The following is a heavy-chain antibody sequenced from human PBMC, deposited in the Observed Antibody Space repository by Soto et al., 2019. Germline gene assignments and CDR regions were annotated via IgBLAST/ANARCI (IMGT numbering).Heavy chain of an antibody. J-gene: IGHJ4*02. CDR1: GFTVSSNF. CDR3: ARGAGYSSGWYDY. D-gene: IGHD6-19*01. Sequence: EVQLVESGGGLVQPGGSLRLSCAASGFTVSSNFMSWVRQAPGKGLEWASVIYSGGTTYYADSVKGRFTISRHNSKNTLYLQMNSLRAEDTAVYYCARGAGYSSGWYDYWGQGTLVTVSS. V-gene: IGHV3-53*04. CDR2: IYSGGTT.